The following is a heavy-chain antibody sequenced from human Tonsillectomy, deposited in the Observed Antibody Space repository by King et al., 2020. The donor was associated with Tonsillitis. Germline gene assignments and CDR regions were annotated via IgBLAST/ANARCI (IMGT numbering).Heavy chain of an antibody. CDR3: ARNRWYVGVLYDAFDS. CDR2: IYSSGTT. Sequence: VQLQESGPGLVKPSQTLSLTCTVSGGSISSGSYYWSWIRQSAGKGLEWIGRIYSSGTTNYNPSLTSRVTMSVDTSKNQFSLQLNSVTAADTAVYYCARNRWYVGVLYDAFDSWGQGTMVSVSS. D-gene: IGHD3-10*01. CDR1: GGSISSGSYY. J-gene: IGHJ3*02. V-gene: IGHV4-61*02.